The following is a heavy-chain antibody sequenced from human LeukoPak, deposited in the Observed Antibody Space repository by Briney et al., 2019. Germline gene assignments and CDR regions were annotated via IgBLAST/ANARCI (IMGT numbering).Heavy chain of an antibody. V-gene: IGHV4-59*11. Sequence: PSETLSLTCTVSGGSISSHYWSWIRQPPGKGLEWIGYIYYSGSTNYNPSLKSRVTISVDTSKNQFSLKLSSVTAADTAVYYCARGEALVRGYGMDVWGQGTTVTVSS. CDR1: GGSISSHY. J-gene: IGHJ6*02. CDR2: IYYSGST. D-gene: IGHD3-10*01. CDR3: ARGEALVRGYGMDV.